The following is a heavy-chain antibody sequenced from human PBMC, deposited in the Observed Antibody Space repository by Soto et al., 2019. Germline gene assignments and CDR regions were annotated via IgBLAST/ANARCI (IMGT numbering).Heavy chain of an antibody. D-gene: IGHD3-9*01. V-gene: IGHV3-23*01. CDR3: AKDYLDELRYFDWLLQDY. J-gene: IGHJ4*02. CDR2: ISGSGGST. CDR1: GFTFSSYA. Sequence: PGGSLRLSCAASGFTFSSYAMSWVRQAPGKGLEWVSAISGSGGSTYYADSVKGRFTISRDNSKNTLYLQMNSLRAEDTAVYYYAKDYLDELRYFDWLLQDYWGQGTLVTVSS.